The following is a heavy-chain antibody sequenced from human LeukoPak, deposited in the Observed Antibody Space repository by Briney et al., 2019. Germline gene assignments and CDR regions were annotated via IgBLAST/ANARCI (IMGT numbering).Heavy chain of an antibody. CDR2: IRSKAYGGTT. CDR1: GFTFGDYA. Sequence: GGSLRLSCTASGFTFGDYAMSWFRQAPGRGLEWVGFIRSKAYGGTTEYAASVKGRFTISRDDSKSIAYLQMNSLRAEDTAVYYCAGGYYYESGNLFNRGFDPWGQGTLVAVSS. D-gene: IGHD3-10*01. CDR3: AGGYYYESGNLFNRGFDP. J-gene: IGHJ5*02. V-gene: IGHV3-49*03.